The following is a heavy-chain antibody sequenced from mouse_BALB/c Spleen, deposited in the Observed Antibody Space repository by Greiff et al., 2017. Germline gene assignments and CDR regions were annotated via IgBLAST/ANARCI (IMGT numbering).Heavy chain of an antibody. V-gene: IGHV5-9*03. D-gene: IGHD2-3*01. Sequence: EVQLVESGGGLVKPGGSLKLSCAASGFTFSSYTMSWVRQTPEKRLEWVATISSGGGNTYYPDSVKGRFTISRDNAKNNLYLQMSSLRSEDTALYYCASNPSDGYYWYFDVWGAGTTVTVSS. CDR2: ISSGGGNT. CDR3: ASNPSDGYYWYFDV. J-gene: IGHJ1*01. CDR1: GFTFSSYT.